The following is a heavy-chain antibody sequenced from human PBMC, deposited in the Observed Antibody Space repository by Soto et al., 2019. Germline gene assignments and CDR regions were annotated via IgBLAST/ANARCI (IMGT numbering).Heavy chain of an antibody. CDR2: ISAYNANT. CDR3: ERDRLGDTGDY. V-gene: IGHV1-18*01. D-gene: IGHD1-26*01. CDR1: GYTFTSYG. Sequence: GASVKVSCKASGYTFTSYGISWVRQAPGQGLEWMGWISAYNANTNYAQKLQGRVTMTTDTSTSTSYMELRSLRSDDTAVYFCERDRLGDTGDYWGQGTLVTVSS. J-gene: IGHJ4*02.